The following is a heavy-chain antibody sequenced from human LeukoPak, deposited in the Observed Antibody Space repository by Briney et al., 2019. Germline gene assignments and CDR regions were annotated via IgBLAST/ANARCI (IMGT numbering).Heavy chain of an antibody. CDR2: IRYDGSNK. V-gene: IGHV3-30*02. CDR1: GFTFSSYG. Sequence: QSWGSLRLSCAASGFTFSSYGMHWVRQAPGKGLEWVAFIRYDGSNKYYADSVKGRFTISRDNSKNTLYLQMNSLRAEDTAVYYCAKDRPTVHRLFDYWGQGTLVTVSS. CDR3: AKDRPTVHRLFDY. J-gene: IGHJ4*02. D-gene: IGHD4-17*01.